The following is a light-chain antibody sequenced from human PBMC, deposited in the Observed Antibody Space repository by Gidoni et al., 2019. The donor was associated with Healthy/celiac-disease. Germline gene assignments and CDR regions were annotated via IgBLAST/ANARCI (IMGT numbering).Light chain of an antibody. CDR1: QSISSY. J-gene: IGKJ2*01. CDR3: QQSYSTPRT. Sequence: DIQMTQSPSSLSASVGDRVTITCRASQSISSYLNWYQLKPGKAPKLLIYAASSLQSGVPSRFSASRSGTDFTLTISSLQPEDFATYYCQQSYSTPRTFGQGTRLEIK. CDR2: AAS. V-gene: IGKV1-39*01.